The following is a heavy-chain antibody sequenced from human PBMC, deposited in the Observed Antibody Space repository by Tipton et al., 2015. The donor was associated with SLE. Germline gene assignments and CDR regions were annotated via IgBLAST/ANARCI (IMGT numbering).Heavy chain of an antibody. CDR2: IYYSGST. V-gene: IGHV4-59*12. CDR1: GGSISSYF. CDR3: ARRSSSLGVYFDY. J-gene: IGHJ4*02. D-gene: IGHD6-6*01. Sequence: TLSFTCTVSGGSISSYFWSWIRQPPGKGLEWIGHIYYSGSTNYNPSLKSRVTISVDTSKNQFSLRLSSVTAADTAVYYCARRSSSLGVYFDYWGQGTLVTVSS.